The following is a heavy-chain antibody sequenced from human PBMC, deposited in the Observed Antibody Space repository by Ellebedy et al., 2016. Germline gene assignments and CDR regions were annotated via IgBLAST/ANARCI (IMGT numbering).Heavy chain of an antibody. V-gene: IGHV5-51*01. Sequence: GGSLRLXCKGSGYSFTSYWIGWVRQMPGKGLEWMGIIYPGDSDTRYSPSFQGQVTISADKSISTAYLQWSSLKASDTAMYYCARHEGYCSSTSCYSVGGMDVWGQGTTVTVSS. D-gene: IGHD2-2*01. CDR3: ARHEGYCSSTSCYSVGGMDV. CDR1: GYSFTSYW. J-gene: IGHJ6*02. CDR2: IYPGDSDT.